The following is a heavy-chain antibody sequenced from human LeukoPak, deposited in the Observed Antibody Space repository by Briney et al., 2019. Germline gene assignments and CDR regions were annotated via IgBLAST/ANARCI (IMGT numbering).Heavy chain of an antibody. V-gene: IGHV1-2*02. CDR3: ARDLLIAVAPPYYYYYGMDV. CDR1: GYTFTGYY. J-gene: IGHJ6*02. Sequence: GASVTVSCKASGYTFTGYYMHWVRQAPGQGLEWMGWINPNSGGTNYAQKFQGRVTMTRDTSISTAYIELSRLRSDDTAVYYCARDLLIAVAPPYYYYYGMDVWGQGTTVTVSS. CDR2: INPNSGGT. D-gene: IGHD6-19*01.